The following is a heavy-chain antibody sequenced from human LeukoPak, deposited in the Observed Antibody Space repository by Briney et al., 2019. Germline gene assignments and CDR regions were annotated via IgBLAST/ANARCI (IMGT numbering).Heavy chain of an antibody. CDR2: INHSGST. J-gene: IGHJ4*02. V-gene: IGHV4-34*01. CDR1: GGSFSGYY. D-gene: IGHD1-26*01. Sequence: SETLSLTCAVYGGSFSGYYWSWIRQPPGKGLEWIGEINHSGSTNYNPSLKSRVTISVDTSKNQFSLKLSSVTAADTAVYYCARGRAPTLKKGATNKSFDYWGQGTLVTVSS. CDR3: ARGRAPTLKKGATNKSFDY.